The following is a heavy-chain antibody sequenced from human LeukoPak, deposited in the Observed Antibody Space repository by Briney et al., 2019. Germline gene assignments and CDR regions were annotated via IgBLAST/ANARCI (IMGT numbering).Heavy chain of an antibody. D-gene: IGHD3-22*01. V-gene: IGHV3-21*01. CDR3: AREGSYDSSGYPSDY. J-gene: IGHJ4*02. CDR2: ISSSSSYI. Sequence: GGSLRLSCAASGFTFDDYGMSWVRQAPGKGLEWVSSISSSSSYIYYADSVKGRFTISRDNAKNSLYLQMNSLRAEDTAVYYCAREGSYDSSGYPSDYWGQGTLVTVSS. CDR1: GFTFDDYG.